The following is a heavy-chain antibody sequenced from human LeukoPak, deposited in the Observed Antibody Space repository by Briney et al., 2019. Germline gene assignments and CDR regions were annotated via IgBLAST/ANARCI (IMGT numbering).Heavy chain of an antibody. J-gene: IGHJ6*02. Sequence: SETLSLTCTVFGGSISSGGYYWSWIRQHPGKGLEWIGYIYYSGSTYYNPSLKSRVTISVDTSKNQFSLKLSSVTAADTAVYYCARHSSTSPYYYYGMDVWGQGTTVTVSS. CDR2: IYYSGST. CDR3: ARHSSTSPYYYYGMDV. D-gene: IGHD2-2*01. CDR1: GGSISSGGYY. V-gene: IGHV4-31*03.